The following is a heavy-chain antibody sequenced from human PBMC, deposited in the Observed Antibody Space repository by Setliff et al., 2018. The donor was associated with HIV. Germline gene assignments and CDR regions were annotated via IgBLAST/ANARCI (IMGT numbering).Heavy chain of an antibody. Sequence: ASVKVSCKASGYPFSGYGISWVRQAPGQGLEWMGWISAYSGDTNYAQKLQGRVTMTTDPSTSTAYMELRSLGSDDTAVYYCAREMGDYFDSSGYYPPTDYYYGMDVWGQGTTVTVSS. V-gene: IGHV1-18*01. CDR3: AREMGDYFDSSGYYPPTDYYYGMDV. CDR2: ISAYSGDT. J-gene: IGHJ6*02. CDR1: GYPFSGYG. D-gene: IGHD3-22*01.